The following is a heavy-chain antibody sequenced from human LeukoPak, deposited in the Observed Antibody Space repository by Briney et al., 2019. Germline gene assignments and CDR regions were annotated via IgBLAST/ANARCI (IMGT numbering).Heavy chain of an antibody. D-gene: IGHD6-6*01. Sequence: SVKVSCKASGGTFSSYATSWVRQAPGQGLEWMGRIIPILGIANYAQKFQGRVTITADKSTSTAYMELSSLRSEDTAVYYCAREGGSSSSSSRYYYGMDVWGQGTTVTVSS. J-gene: IGHJ6*02. CDR1: GGTFSSYA. V-gene: IGHV1-69*04. CDR3: AREGGSSSSSSRYYYGMDV. CDR2: IIPILGIA.